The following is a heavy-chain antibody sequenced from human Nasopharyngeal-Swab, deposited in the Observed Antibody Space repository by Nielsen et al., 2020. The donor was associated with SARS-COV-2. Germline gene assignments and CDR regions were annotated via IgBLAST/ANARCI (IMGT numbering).Heavy chain of an antibody. Sequence: GGSLRLSCAASGFTFSSYSMNWVRQAPGKGLEWVSYISSSSSSTIYYADSVKGRFTISRDNAKNSLYLQMNSLRAEDTAVYYCARDEVYSSSWYVPQYYYYYGMDVWGQGTTVTVSS. CDR2: ISSSSSSTI. CDR1: GFTFSSYS. J-gene: IGHJ6*02. D-gene: IGHD6-13*01. CDR3: ARDEVYSSSWYVPQYYYYYGMDV. V-gene: IGHV3-48*04.